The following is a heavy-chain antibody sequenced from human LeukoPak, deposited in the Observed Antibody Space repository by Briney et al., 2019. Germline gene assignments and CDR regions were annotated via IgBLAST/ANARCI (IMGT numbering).Heavy chain of an antibody. CDR2: IYSGGST. CDR3: ARGSGYFYDSSGVDY. CDR1: GFTVSTNY. J-gene: IGHJ4*02. D-gene: IGHD3-22*01. Sequence: GGSLRLSCAASGFTVSTNYMSWVRQAPGKGLEWVSVIYSGGSTYYADSVKGRFTISRDNAKNSLYLQMNSLRAEDTAVYYCARGSGYFYDSSGVDYWGQGTLVTVSS. V-gene: IGHV3-53*01.